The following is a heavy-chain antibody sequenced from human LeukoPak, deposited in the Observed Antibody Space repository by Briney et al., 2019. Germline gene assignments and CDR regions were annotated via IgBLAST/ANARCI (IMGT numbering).Heavy chain of an antibody. D-gene: IGHD3-9*01. J-gene: IGHJ4*02. V-gene: IGHV3-11*06. CDR3: AREYGYFDPFTG. Sequence: GGSLRLSCAASGFTFSDYYMSWIRQAPGKGLEWVSSISSSSSYIYYADSVKGRFTISRDNAKNSLYLQMNSLRAEDTAVYYCAREYGYFDPFTGWGQGTLVTVSS. CDR2: ISSSSSYI. CDR1: GFTFSDYY.